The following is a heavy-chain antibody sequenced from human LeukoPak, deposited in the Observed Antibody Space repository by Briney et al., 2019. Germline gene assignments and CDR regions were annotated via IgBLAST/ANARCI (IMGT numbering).Heavy chain of an antibody. D-gene: IGHD6-6*01. Sequence: ASVKVSCKASGYTFTGYYMHWVRQAPGQGLEWMGWINPNSGGTNYAQKFQGRVTMTRDTSISTAYMELSRLRSDDTAVYYCARVSEQLGGDWFDPWGQETLVTVSS. J-gene: IGHJ5*02. V-gene: IGHV1-2*02. CDR2: INPNSGGT. CDR3: ARVSEQLGGDWFDP. CDR1: GYTFTGYY.